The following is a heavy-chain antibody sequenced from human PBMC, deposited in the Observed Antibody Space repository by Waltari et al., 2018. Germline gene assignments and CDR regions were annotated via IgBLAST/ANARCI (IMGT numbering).Heavy chain of an antibody. CDR2: IYYSGST. D-gene: IGHD3-10*01. CDR3: ARAPAYGSGSRFDY. CDR1: GGSISRYY. J-gene: IGHJ4*02. V-gene: IGHV4-59*01. Sequence: QVQLQESGPGLVKPSETLSLTCPVSGGSISRYYWSWIRQPPGKGREWIGYIYYSGSTNYNHSLKSRVTISVDTSKNQFALKLSSVTAADTAVYYCARAPAYGSGSRFDYWGQGTLVTVSS.